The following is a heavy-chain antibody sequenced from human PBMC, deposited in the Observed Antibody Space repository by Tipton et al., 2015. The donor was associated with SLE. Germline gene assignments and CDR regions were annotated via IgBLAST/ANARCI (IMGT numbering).Heavy chain of an antibody. J-gene: IGHJ4*02. CDR3: ARQLGYGDPFAFDY. CDR2: INHSGST. Sequence: TLSLTCAVYGGSFSGYYWNWIRQPPGKGLEWIGEINHSGSTNYNPSLKSRVTISVDTSKNQFSLKLSSVTAADTAVYYCARQLGYGDPFAFDYWSQGTLVTVSS. D-gene: IGHD4-17*01. CDR1: GGSFSGYY. V-gene: IGHV4-34*01.